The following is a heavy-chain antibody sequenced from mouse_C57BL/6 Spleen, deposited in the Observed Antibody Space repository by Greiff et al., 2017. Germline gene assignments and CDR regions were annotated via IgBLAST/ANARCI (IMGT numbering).Heavy chain of an antibody. CDR2: IYPGDGDT. V-gene: IGHV1-82*01. D-gene: IGHD5-5*01. Sequence: QVQLQQSGPELVKPGASVKISCKASGYAFSSSWMNWVKQRPGKGLEWIGRIYPGDGDTNYNGKFKGKATLTADKSSSTAYMQLSSLTSEDSAVYFCERGYYLGAMDYWGQGTSVTVSS. CDR3: ERGYYLGAMDY. CDR1: GYAFSSSW. J-gene: IGHJ4*01.